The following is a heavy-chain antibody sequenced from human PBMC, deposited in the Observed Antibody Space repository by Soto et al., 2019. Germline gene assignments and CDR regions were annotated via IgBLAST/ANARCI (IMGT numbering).Heavy chain of an antibody. D-gene: IGHD2-15*01. V-gene: IGHV1-69*06. CDR2: IIPIFGTA. CDR1: GGTFSSYA. J-gene: IGHJ6*02. CDR3: ARDGYCSGGSCYSYYYGMDV. Sequence: QVQLVQSGAEVKKPGSSVTVSCKASGGTFSSYAISWVRQAPGQGLEWMGGIIPIFGTANYAQKFQGRVTITADKSTSTAYMELSSLRSEDTAVYYCARDGYCSGGSCYSYYYGMDVWGQGTTVTVSS.